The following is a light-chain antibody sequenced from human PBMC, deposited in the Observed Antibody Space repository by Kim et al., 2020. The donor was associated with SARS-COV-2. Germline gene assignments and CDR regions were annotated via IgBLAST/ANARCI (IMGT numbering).Light chain of an antibody. V-gene: IGLV2-14*03. Sequence: SITITCTETSSDIGGYNYVSWYQQHPGKAPKLMIYDVSNRPSGVSNRFSGSKSGNTASLTISGLQTEDEADYYCSSYTTSTTLVFGTGTKVTVL. CDR2: DVS. J-gene: IGLJ1*01. CDR1: SSDIGGYNY. CDR3: SSYTTSTTLV.